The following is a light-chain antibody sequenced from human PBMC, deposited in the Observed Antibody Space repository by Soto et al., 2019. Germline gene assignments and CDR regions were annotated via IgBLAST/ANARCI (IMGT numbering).Light chain of an antibody. CDR2: GAS. J-gene: IGKJ5*01. V-gene: IGKV3-15*01. CDR3: QQYQNWPTIT. CDR1: QSVSSH. Sequence: LSLGAGATLSCRASQSVSSHLAWYQHKPGQAHRLLIYGASTRASGIPARFSGSGSETDFTLTISSPQSEDSAVYYCQQYQNWPTITFGQGTRLEIK.